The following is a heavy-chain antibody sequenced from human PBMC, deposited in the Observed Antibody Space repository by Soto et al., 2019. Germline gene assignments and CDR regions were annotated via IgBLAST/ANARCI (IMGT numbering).Heavy chain of an antibody. CDR3: ARITRVVVITVNDAFDI. Sequence: QVTLKESGPVLVKPTETLTLTCTVSGFSLSNARMGVSWIRQPPGKALEWFAHIFSNDEKSYSTSLKSRLTISKDTSTSQVVITMTNMDPVDTATYYCARITRVVVITVNDAFDIWGQGTMVTVSS. CDR1: GFSLSNARMG. V-gene: IGHV2-26*01. D-gene: IGHD3-22*01. J-gene: IGHJ3*02. CDR2: IFSNDEK.